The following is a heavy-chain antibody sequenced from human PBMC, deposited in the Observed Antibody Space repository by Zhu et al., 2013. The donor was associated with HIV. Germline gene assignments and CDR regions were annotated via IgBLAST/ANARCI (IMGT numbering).Heavy chain of an antibody. CDR1: GGTISNYS. CDR2: IIPIFGTR. CDR3: ARRARRHPFGDQTAFDI. D-gene: IGHD4-17*01. J-gene: IGHJ3*02. V-gene: IGHV1-69*01. Sequence: QVLLVQSGAELKKPGTSVKVSCKASGGTISNYSITWVRQAPGQGLEWMGGIIPIFGTRNYPQKFQGRVTITADESTNTAYMELSSLRSEDTAVYYCARRARRHPFGDQTAFDIWGQGTMVTGLF.